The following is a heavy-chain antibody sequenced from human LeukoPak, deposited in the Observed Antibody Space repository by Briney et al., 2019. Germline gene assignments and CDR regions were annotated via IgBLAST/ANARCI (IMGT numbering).Heavy chain of an antibody. D-gene: IGHD3-10*01. CDR2: ISGSGGST. Sequence: GGSLRLSCAASGFTFTNYGMHWVRQAPGKGLEWVSAISGSGGSTYYADSVKGRFTISRDNSKNTLYLQMNSLRAEDTAVYYCAKDQRDYYGSGRTKGYFDYWGQGTLVTVSS. CDR1: GFTFTNYG. V-gene: IGHV3-23*01. J-gene: IGHJ4*02. CDR3: AKDQRDYYGSGRTKGYFDY.